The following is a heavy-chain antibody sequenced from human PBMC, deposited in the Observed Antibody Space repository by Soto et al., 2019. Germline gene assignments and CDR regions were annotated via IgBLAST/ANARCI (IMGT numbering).Heavy chain of an antibody. CDR3: TTGSVEGV. J-gene: IGHJ6*01. V-gene: IGHV3-15*07. CDR1: GLTISNAW. CDR2: IKTNTEGGTT. D-gene: IGHD2-15*01. Sequence: EVQLVESGGGFIYPGGSLRLSCAASGLTISNAWMNWVRQAPGKGLEWVGRIKTNTEGGTTDYASTVKCRFTVARDDSKNTLCLQMNSLRTEDTAVSYCTTGSVEGVWGPGTTVTVSS.